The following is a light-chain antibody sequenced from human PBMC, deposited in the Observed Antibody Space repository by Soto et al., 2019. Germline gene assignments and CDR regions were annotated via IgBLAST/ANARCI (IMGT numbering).Light chain of an antibody. V-gene: IGKV3-15*01. Sequence: EVVMTQSPATLSVSPGERATLSCRASESINNRLAWYQQTPGQAPRLLIYGASTRATGIPDRFGGSGSGTEFTLTIGSLQSEDFAVYYCQQYSDWPPWTFGQGTKVEIK. J-gene: IGKJ1*01. CDR1: ESINNR. CDR2: GAS. CDR3: QQYSDWPPWT.